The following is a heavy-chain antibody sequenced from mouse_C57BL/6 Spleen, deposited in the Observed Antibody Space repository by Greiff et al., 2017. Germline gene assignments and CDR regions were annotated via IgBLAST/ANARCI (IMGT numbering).Heavy chain of an antibody. Sequence: DVMLVESGEGLVKPGGSLKLSCAASGFTFSSYAMSWVRQTPEKRLEWVAYLSSGGDYIYYADTVKGRFTISRDNARNTLYLQMSSLKAEDTAMYYCTRALDYYGSSAFDYWGQGTTLTVSS. V-gene: IGHV5-9-1*02. CDR3: TRALDYYGSSAFDY. D-gene: IGHD1-1*01. J-gene: IGHJ2*01. CDR2: LSSGGDYI. CDR1: GFTFSSYA.